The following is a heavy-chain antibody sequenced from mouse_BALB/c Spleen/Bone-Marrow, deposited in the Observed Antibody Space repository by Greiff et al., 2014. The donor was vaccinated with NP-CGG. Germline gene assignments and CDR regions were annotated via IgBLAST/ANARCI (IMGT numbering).Heavy chain of an antibody. D-gene: IGHD2-1*01. CDR2: IDPANGNT. CDR1: GFNIKDTY. V-gene: IGHV14-3*02. CDR3: AIYYGNYYAMDY. J-gene: IGHJ4*01. Sequence: VQLKESGAELVKPGASVKLTCTAFGFNIKDTYMHWVKQRPEQGLEWIGRIDPANGNTKYDPKLQGKATITADTFSNTAYLQLSSLTSKDTAVYYCAIYYGNYYAMDYWGQRTSVTVSS.